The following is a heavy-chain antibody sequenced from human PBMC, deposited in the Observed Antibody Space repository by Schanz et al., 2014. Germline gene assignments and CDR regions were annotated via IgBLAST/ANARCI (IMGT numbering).Heavy chain of an antibody. CDR1: GFSVGNKY. CDR3: ARESSNDIVLVPGAVFDH. D-gene: IGHD2-2*01. CDR2: INGDGSNT. J-gene: IGHJ4*02. Sequence: VQLVESGGGLVQPGGSLRLSCAASGFSVGNKYMNWVRQAPGKGLEWVSRINGDGSNTNYADSVKGRFTISRDNSKNTVYLQMNSLRPGDTAVYYCARESSNDIVLVPGAVFDHWGQGILVTVSS. V-gene: IGHV3-66*02.